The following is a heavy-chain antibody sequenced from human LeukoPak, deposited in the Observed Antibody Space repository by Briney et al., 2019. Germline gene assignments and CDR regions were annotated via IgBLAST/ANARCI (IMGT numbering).Heavy chain of an antibody. CDR1: GGSISGYY. CDR3: ASSYYYDSSGYFR. Sequence: SETLSLTCTVSGGSISGYYWSWIRQPPGKGLEWIGYIYYSGSTNYNPSLKSRVTISVDTSKNQFSLKLSSVTAADTAVYYCASSYYYDSSGYFRWGQGTLVTVSS. CDR2: IYYSGST. D-gene: IGHD3-22*01. J-gene: IGHJ4*02. V-gene: IGHV4-59*01.